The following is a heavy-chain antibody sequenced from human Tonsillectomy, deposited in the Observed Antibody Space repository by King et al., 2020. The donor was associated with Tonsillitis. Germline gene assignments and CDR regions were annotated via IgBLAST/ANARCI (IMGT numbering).Heavy chain of an antibody. CDR2: FDPEDGEA. CDR1: GYTLTELS. V-gene: IGHV1-24*01. CDR3: ATSRQLFYYDSSGPRGYFAY. D-gene: IGHD3-22*01. Sequence: QLVQSGAEVKKPGASVKVSCKVSGYTLTELSMHWVRQAPGKGLEWMGGFDPEDGEAIYAQRFQGRVTMTEDTSTDTSYMELSSLRSEDTAVYYCATSRQLFYYDSSGPRGYFAYWGQGALVTVSS. J-gene: IGHJ4*02.